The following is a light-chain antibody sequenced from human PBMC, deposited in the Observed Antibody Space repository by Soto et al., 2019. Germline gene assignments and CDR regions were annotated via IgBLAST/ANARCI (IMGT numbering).Light chain of an antibody. CDR2: KAS. V-gene: IGKV1-5*03. CDR1: QSISSW. CDR3: QQSDSTPYP. J-gene: IGKJ2*01. Sequence: DIQMTQSPSTLSASVGDRVTITCRASQSISSWLAWYQQKPGKAPKLLIYKASSLESGVPSRFSGSGSGTEFTLTISSLQPDEFATYYCQQSDSTPYPFGQGTKVEI.